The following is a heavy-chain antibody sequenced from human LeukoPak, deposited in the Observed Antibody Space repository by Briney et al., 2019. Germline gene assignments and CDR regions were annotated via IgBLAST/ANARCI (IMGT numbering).Heavy chain of an antibody. V-gene: IGHV5-10-1*01. D-gene: IGHD2-15*01. CDR2: IDPSDSYT. J-gene: IGHJ5*02. CDR3: ARQGYCSGGSCYGVVRVWFDP. Sequence: GESLKISCKASGYSFTSYWISWVRQMPGKGLEWMGRIDPSDSYTNYSPSFQGHVTISADKSISTAYLQWSSLKASDTAMYYCARQGYCSGGSCYGVVRVWFDPWGQGTLVTASS. CDR1: GYSFTSYW.